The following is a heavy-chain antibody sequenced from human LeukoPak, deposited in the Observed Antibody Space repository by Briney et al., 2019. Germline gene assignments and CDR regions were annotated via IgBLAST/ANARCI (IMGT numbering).Heavy chain of an antibody. CDR3: ARLSLGWKDIDY. CDR1: GYTFTGYY. CDR2: INPNSGGT. J-gene: IGHJ4*02. D-gene: IGHD1-1*01. Sequence: ASVKVSCKASGYTFTGYYMHWVRQAPGQGLEWMGRINPNSGGTNYAQKFQGRVTMTRDTSISTAYMGLSRLRSDDTAVYYCARLSLGWKDIDYWGQGTLVTVSS. V-gene: IGHV1-2*06.